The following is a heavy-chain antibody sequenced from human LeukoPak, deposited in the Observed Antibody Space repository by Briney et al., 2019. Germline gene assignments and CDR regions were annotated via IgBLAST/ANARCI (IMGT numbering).Heavy chain of an antibody. J-gene: IGHJ4*02. CDR2: ISADGGST. CDR1: GINFADYA. Sequence: GGSLRLSCVVSGINFADYAMHWVRQPPGKGLEWVSLISADGGSTFSADSVKGRFCISRDNSKNSLYLQMNSLRSEDTAMYYCAEESGKFDYWGQGTLVAVSS. V-gene: IGHV3-43*02. CDR3: AEESGKFDY.